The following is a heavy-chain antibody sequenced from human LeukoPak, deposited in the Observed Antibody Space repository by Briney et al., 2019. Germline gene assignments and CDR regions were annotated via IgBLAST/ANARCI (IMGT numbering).Heavy chain of an antibody. D-gene: IGHD2-15*01. J-gene: IGHJ4*02. CDR1: GGSISSYY. Sequence: SETLSLTCTVSGGSISSYYLSWIRQPAGKGLEWIGRIYTSGNTNYNPSLKSRVTISVDTSKNQFSLKLSSVTAADTAVYYCARGVELGYCSGGSCSNDYWGQGTLVTVSS. CDR2: IYTSGNT. V-gene: IGHV4-4*07. CDR3: ARGVELGYCSGGSCSNDY.